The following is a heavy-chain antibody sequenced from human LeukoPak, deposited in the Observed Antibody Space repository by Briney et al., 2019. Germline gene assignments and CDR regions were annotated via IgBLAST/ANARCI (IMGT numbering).Heavy chain of an antibody. D-gene: IGHD6-13*01. J-gene: IGHJ5*02. Sequence: ASVKVFCKASGYTFTGYYMHWVRQAPGQGLEWMGWINPNSGGTNYAQKFQGRVTMTRDTSISTAYMELSRLRSDDTAVYYCARDSSYSSSWYWFDPWGQGTLVTVSS. CDR1: GYTFTGYY. V-gene: IGHV1-2*02. CDR3: ARDSSYSSSWYWFDP. CDR2: INPNSGGT.